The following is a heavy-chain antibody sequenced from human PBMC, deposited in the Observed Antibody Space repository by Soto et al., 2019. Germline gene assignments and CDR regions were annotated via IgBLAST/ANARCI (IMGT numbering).Heavy chain of an antibody. Sequence: ASVKVSCKASGYTFTGYYMHWVRQAPGQGLEWMGWINPNSGGTNYAQKFQGRVTMTRDTSISTAYMELSRRRSDDTAVYYCASNDAVAGTDAFDIWGQGTMVTVSS. V-gene: IGHV1-2*02. J-gene: IGHJ3*02. CDR1: GYTFTGYY. CDR2: INPNSGGT. CDR3: ASNDAVAGTDAFDI. D-gene: IGHD6-19*01.